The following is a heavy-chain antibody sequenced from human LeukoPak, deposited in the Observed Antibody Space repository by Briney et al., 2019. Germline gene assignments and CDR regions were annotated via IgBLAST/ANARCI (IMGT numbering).Heavy chain of an antibody. Sequence: GASVKVSCKASGYTFTGYYMHWVRQAPGQGLEWMGWINPNSGGTSYAQKFQGRVTMTRDTSISTAYMELSRLRSDDTAVYYCARGIVGATTGDWGQGTLVTVSS. CDR2: INPNSGGT. J-gene: IGHJ4*02. CDR1: GYTFTGYY. D-gene: IGHD1-26*01. CDR3: ARGIVGATTGD. V-gene: IGHV1-2*02.